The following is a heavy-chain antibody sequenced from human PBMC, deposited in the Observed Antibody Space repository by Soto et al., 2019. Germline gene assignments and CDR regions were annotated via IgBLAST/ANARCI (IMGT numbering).Heavy chain of an antibody. CDR1: GGSISSYY. D-gene: IGHD6-13*01. Sequence: SETLSLTCTVSGGSISSYYRSWIRQPPGKGLEWIGYIYYSGSTNYNPSLKSRVTISVDTSKNQFSLKLSSVTAADTAVYYCARGEHSSSWTRLWGQGTTVTVSS. CDR3: ARGEHSSSWTRL. CDR2: IYYSGST. J-gene: IGHJ6*02. V-gene: IGHV4-59*01.